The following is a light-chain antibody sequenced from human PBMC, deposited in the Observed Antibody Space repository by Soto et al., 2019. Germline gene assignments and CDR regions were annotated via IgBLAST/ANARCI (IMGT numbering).Light chain of an antibody. CDR2: AAS. J-gene: IGKJ1*01. Sequence: DIQLTQSHSTLSASVRDRDTLTCLASQTISSGLAWFQQRPGRAPMLLIYAASSLQSGVPSRFSGSGSGTDFTLTITSLQPEDFATYYCQQGYSTPRTFGQGTKVDI. V-gene: IGKV1-39*01. CDR1: QTISSG. CDR3: QQGYSTPRT.